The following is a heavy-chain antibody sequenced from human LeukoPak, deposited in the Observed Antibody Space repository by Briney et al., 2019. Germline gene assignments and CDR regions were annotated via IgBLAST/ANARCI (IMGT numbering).Heavy chain of an antibody. Sequence: GGSLRLSCAASGFTFSNYGMTWVRQAPGEGLEWVSIITGGGYIYYADSVEGRFTISRDNAKNSLYLQMNSLRAEDTAVYYCARESVLRFLEWLFDYWGQGTLVTVSS. CDR1: GFTFSNYG. V-gene: IGHV3-21*01. D-gene: IGHD3-3*01. CDR2: ITGGGYI. J-gene: IGHJ4*02. CDR3: ARESVLRFLEWLFDY.